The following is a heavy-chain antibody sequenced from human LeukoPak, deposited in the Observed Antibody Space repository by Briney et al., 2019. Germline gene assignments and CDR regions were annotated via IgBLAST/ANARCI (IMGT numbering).Heavy chain of an antibody. D-gene: IGHD6-6*01. CDR3: AKDRRVSKYFDY. CDR2: IRYDGSNK. V-gene: IGHV3-30*02. Sequence: GGSLRLSCAASGFTFSSYGMHWVRQAPGKGLEWVAFIRYDGSNKYYADSVKGRFTISRDNSKDTLYLQMNSLRAEDTAVYYCAKDRRVSKYFDYWGQGTLVTVSS. CDR1: GFTFSSYG. J-gene: IGHJ4*02.